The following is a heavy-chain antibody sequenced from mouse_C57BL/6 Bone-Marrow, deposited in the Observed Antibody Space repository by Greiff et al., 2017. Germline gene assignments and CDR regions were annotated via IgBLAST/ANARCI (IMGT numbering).Heavy chain of an antibody. CDR3: AREIYDRYYGDWYFDV. V-gene: IGHV1-55*01. CDR2: IYPGSGST. J-gene: IGHJ1*03. Sequence: QVQLQQPGAELVKPGASVKMSCKASGYTFTSYWITWVKQRPGQGLEWIGDIYPGSGSTNYNEKFKSTATLTVDQSSRTAYMQLSSLTSEDSAVYYSAREIYDRYYGDWYFDVCGTGTTVTVSS. D-gene: IGHD2-3*01. CDR1: GYTFTSYW.